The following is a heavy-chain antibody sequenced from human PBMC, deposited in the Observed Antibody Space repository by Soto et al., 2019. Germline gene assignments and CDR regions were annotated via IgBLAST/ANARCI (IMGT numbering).Heavy chain of an antibody. CDR3: AREDDGGDRDYYGLDV. CDR1: GGSISYEYYH. J-gene: IGHJ6*02. CDR2: IHYSGSI. Sequence: QVQLQQSGPGLVKPSQTLSLTCTVSGGSISYEYYHWTWIRQSPGKGLEWIGYIHYSGSIIYNPSFKSRVTISVYTSKNQFSLQLSSVTAADTAVYFCAREDDGGDRDYYGLDVWGQGTTVTVYS. V-gene: IGHV4-30-4*08. D-gene: IGHD2-21*02.